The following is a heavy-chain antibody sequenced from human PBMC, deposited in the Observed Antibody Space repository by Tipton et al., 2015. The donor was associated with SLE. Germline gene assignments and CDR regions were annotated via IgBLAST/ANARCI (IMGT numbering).Heavy chain of an antibody. CDR1: GYTFTDYY. D-gene: IGHD3-10*01. J-gene: IGHJ4*02. CDR3: ASDYGSGGWDY. Sequence: QSGAEVKKPGASVKVSCKASGYTFTDYYMHWVRQAPGQGLEWMGWISAYNGNTNYAQKLQGRVTMTTDTSTSTAYMELRSLRSDDTAVYYCASDYGSGGWDYWGQGTLVTVSS. CDR2: ISAYNGNT. V-gene: IGHV1-18*04.